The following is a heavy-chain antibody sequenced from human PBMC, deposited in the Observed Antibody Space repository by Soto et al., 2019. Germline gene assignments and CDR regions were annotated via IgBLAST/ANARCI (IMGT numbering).Heavy chain of an antibody. V-gene: IGHV3-30-3*01. J-gene: IGHJ4*02. CDR1: GFTFSSYA. D-gene: IGHD3-9*01. CDR3: ARVGFDWEARYYFDY. CDR2: ISYDGSNK. Sequence: QVQLVESGGGVVQPGRSLRLSCAASGFTFSSYAMHWVRQAPGKGLEWVAVISYDGSNKYYADSVKGRFTISRDNSKNTLYLQMNSLRAEDTAVYYCARVGFDWEARYYFDYWGQGTLVTVSS.